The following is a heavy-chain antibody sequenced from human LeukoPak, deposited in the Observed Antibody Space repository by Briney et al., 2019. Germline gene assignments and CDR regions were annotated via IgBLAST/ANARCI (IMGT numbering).Heavy chain of an antibody. J-gene: IGHJ6*03. CDR1: GGAVSSSY. D-gene: IGHD6-13*01. V-gene: IGHV4-4*07. Sequence: SETLSLTCTVSGGAVSSSYWSWIRQPAGVRLEWFGRIHSSSSNNYNPPLQRRVTMSLDTSKHQFSLRLSSVTAADTAVYYCAREDGSSWKYYYYYMDVWGKGTTVTVSS. CDR3: AREDGSSWKYYYYYMDV. CDR2: IHSSSSN.